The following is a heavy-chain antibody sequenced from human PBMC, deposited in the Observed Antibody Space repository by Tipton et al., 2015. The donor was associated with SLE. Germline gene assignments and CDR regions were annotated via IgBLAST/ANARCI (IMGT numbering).Heavy chain of an antibody. V-gene: IGHV3-23*01. CDR1: GFTFSSYA. Sequence: SLRLSCAASGFTFSSYAMSWVRQAPGKGLEWVSAISGSGGSTYYADSVKGRFTISRDNSKNTLYLQMNSLRAEDTAVYYCARGVDDRPLALCYWGQGTLGTVSS. J-gene: IGHJ4*02. CDR2: ISGSGGST. CDR3: ARGVDDRPLALCY. D-gene: IGHD3-10*01.